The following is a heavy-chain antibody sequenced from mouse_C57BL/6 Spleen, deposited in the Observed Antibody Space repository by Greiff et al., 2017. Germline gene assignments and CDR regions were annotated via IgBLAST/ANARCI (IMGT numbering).Heavy chain of an antibody. V-gene: IGHV1-81*01. D-gene: IGHD1-1*01. CDR1: GYTFTSYG. J-gene: IGHJ1*03. CDR2: IYPRSGNT. CDR3: ARYYGSSLYWYFDV. Sequence: QVQLQQSGAELARPGASVKLSCKASGYTFTSYGISWVKQRTGQGLEWIGEIYPRSGNTYYNEKFKGKATLTADKSSSTAYMQLSSLTSEDSAVYFCARYYGSSLYWYFDVWGTGTTGTVSS.